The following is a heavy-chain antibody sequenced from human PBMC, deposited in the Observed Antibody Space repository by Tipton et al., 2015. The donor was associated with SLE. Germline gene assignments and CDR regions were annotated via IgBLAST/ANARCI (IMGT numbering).Heavy chain of an antibody. Sequence: LRLSCTVSGGSISSYYWSWIRQPPGKGLEWIGYIFYSESTNYNPSLKSRVTISVDTSKNQFSLKLNSVTAADTAVYYCAREGRGSSGFDYWGQGTLVTVSS. CDR3: AREGRGSSGFDY. D-gene: IGHD6-6*01. V-gene: IGHV4-59*12. CDR1: GGSISSYY. CDR2: IFYSEST. J-gene: IGHJ4*02.